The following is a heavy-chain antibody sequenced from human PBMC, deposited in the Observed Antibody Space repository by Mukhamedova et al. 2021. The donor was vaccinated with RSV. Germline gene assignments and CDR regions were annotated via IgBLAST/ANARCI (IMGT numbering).Heavy chain of an antibody. CDR2: IKPNSGVT. J-gene: IGHJ4*02. Sequence: GLEWMGRIKPNSGVTYYAQKFQDRVTMTRDTSIDTAYLELSSLRSDDTAVYYCARGRYDRHCDYWGQGTLVTVSP. D-gene: IGHD2-2*01. V-gene: IGHV1-2*06. CDR3: ARGRYDRHCDY.